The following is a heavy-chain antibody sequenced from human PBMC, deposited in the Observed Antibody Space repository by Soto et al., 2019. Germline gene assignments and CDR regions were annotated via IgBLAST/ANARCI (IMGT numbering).Heavy chain of an antibody. V-gene: IGHV4-34*01. Sequence: SETLSLTCTVYGGSFSGYYWSWIRQPPGKGLEWIGGINHSGSTNYNPSLKSRVTISVDTSKNQFSLKLSSVTAADTAVYYCASSTPLRGWGQGTLVTVSS. J-gene: IGHJ4*02. CDR3: ASSTPLRG. CDR1: GGSFSGYY. D-gene: IGHD3-16*01. CDR2: INHSGST.